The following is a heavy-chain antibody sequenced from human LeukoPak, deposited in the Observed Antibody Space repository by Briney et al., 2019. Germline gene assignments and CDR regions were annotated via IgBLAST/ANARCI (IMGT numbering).Heavy chain of an antibody. CDR3: AKGGMVAATFYYMDD. CDR2: ISWDGGST. Sequence: GGSLRLSCAASGFTFDDYAMHWVRQAPGKGLEWVSLISWDGGSTYYADSVKGRFTISRDNSKNSLYLQMNSLRAEDTALYYCAKGGMVAATFYYMDDWGKGPRSPSP. V-gene: IGHV3-43D*03. CDR1: GFTFDDYA. D-gene: IGHD2-15*01. J-gene: IGHJ6*03.